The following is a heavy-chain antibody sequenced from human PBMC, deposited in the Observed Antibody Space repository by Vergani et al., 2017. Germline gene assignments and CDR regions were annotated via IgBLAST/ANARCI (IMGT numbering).Heavy chain of an antibody. CDR1: GGTFSSYA. J-gene: IGHJ6*03. CDR3: AREPRRGWNPHQTYYDYYMDV. V-gene: IGHV1-69*01. D-gene: IGHD1-1*01. CDR2: IIPIFGTA. Sequence: QVQLVQSGAEVKKPGSSVKVSCKASGGTFSSYAISWVRQAPGQGLEWMGGIIPIFGTANYAQKFQGRVTITADESTSTAYMELSSLRSEDTAVYYCAREPRRGWNPHQTYYDYYMDVWDKGTTVTVSS.